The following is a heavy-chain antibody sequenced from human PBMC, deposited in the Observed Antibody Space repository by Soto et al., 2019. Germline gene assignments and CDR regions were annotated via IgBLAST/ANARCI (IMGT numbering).Heavy chain of an antibody. D-gene: IGHD5-18*01. CDR1: GYRVTGYW. CDR2: IDPSDSYT. CDR3: ARGTTMHAMDV. J-gene: IGHJ6*02. V-gene: IGHV5-10-1*01. Sequence: GEALKIFCTGSGYRVTGYWINCVRQMPGKGLEWMGRIDPSDSYTDYSPSFQGHVTISADNSITTAYVQWSSLKASDTAVFYCARGTTMHAMDVWGQGTKVTVSS.